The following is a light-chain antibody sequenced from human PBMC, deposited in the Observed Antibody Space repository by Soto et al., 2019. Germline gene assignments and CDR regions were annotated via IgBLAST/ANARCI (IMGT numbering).Light chain of an antibody. V-gene: IGLV2-14*01. CDR3: SSYTSSSTLPLYV. J-gene: IGLJ1*01. CDR2: DVS. Sequence: QSVLTQPASVSGSPGQSITISCTGTSSDVGGYNYVSWYQQHPGKAPKLMIYDVSNRPSGVSNSFSGSKSGNTASLTISGLQAEDEADYYCSSYTSSSTLPLYVFGTGTKVTVL. CDR1: SSDVGGYNY.